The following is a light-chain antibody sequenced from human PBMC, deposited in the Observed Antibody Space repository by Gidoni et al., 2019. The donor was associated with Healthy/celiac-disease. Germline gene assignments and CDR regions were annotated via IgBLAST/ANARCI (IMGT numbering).Light chain of an antibody. CDR1: QGISSY. CDR2: AAS. J-gene: IGKJ4*01. Sequence: DIQLTQSPSFLSASVGDRVTITCRASQGISSYLAWDQQKPGKAPKLLIYAASTLQSGVPSRFSGRGSGTECTLTISRLQPEDFATYYCQQLNSYPPTFGGGTKVEIK. CDR3: QQLNSYPPT. V-gene: IGKV1-9*01.